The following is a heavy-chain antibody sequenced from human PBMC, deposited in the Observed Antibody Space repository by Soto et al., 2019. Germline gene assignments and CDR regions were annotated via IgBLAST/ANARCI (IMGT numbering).Heavy chain of an antibody. CDR2: INHSRST. Sequence: SETLSLTCAVYGGSFSGYYWTWIRQPPGTGLEWIGEINHSRSTNYNPSLKSRVNKSEDTPKNQFSLKLTSVTAADTAVYYCARDKITGLFDYWGQGTLVT. D-gene: IGHD2-8*02. J-gene: IGHJ4*02. CDR3: ARDKITGLFDY. V-gene: IGHV4-34*01. CDR1: GGSFSGYY.